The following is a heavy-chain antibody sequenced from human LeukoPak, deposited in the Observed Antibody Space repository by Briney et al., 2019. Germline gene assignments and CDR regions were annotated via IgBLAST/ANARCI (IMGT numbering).Heavy chain of an antibody. D-gene: IGHD2-21*01. CDR2: IIPILGIA. CDR3: AREYCGGDCYPYYYYYYMDV. V-gene: IGHV1-69*04. Sequence: ASVKISCKASGGTFSSYTISWVRQAPGQGLEWMGRIIPILGIANYAQKFQGRVTITADKSTSTPYMELSSLRSEDTAVYYCAREYCGGDCYPYYYYYYMDVWGKGTTVTVSS. CDR1: GGTFSSYT. J-gene: IGHJ6*03.